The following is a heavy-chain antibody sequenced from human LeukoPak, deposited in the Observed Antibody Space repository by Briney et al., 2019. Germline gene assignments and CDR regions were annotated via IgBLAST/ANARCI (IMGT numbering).Heavy chain of an antibody. J-gene: IGHJ6*03. Sequence: SVKVSCKASGGTFSSYTISWVRQAPGQGLEWMGRIIPILGIANYAQKFQGRVTITADKSTSTAYMELSSLRSEDTAVYYCARGDANGYRSSTSCYMGGNYYYYMDVWGKGTTATVSS. CDR3: ARGDANGYRSSTSCYMGGNYYYYMDV. D-gene: IGHD2-2*02. CDR2: IIPILGIA. V-gene: IGHV1-69*02. CDR1: GGTFSSYT.